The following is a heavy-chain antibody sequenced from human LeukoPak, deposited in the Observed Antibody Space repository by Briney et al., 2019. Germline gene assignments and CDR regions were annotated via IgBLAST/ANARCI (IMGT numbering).Heavy chain of an antibody. CDR1: GGSFTSGCFY. CDR3: ARPRDYGCNFNWYFDF. CDR2: MYYSGST. Sequence: SETLSLTCTVSGGSFTSGCFYWGWIRQPPGKGLEWIGSMYYSGSTYYNPSLKSRVTISVDTSKNQFSLKLSSVIATDTAVYYCARPRDYGCNFNWYFDFWGRGPLVTVSS. V-gene: IGHV4-39*01. J-gene: IGHJ2*01. D-gene: IGHD4-23*01.